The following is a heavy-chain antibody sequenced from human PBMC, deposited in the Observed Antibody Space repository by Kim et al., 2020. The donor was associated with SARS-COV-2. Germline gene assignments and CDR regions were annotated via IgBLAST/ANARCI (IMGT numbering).Heavy chain of an antibody. V-gene: IGHV3-33*01. J-gene: IGHJ3*02. Sequence: GGSPRLSCAASGFSFSGYGMHWVRQAPGKGLEWVAVTWDDGSNKNYADSVKGRFTISRDNSKSTLYLHMNSLRAEDTAVYYCVRDRDWNYAFDIWGQGTLVTVSS. CDR2: TWDDGSNK. CDR3: VRDRDWNYAFDI. CDR1: GFSFSGYG. D-gene: IGHD1-7*01.